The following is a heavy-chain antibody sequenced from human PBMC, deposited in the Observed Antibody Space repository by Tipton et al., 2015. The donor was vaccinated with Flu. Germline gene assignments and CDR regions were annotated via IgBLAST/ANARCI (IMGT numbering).Heavy chain of an antibody. J-gene: IGHJ4*02. D-gene: IGHD3-16*02. CDR2: ISAYNGNT. CDR1: GYSFTSYG. V-gene: IGHV1-18*01. Sequence: QMQLVQSGAEVKKPGASVKVSCKASGYSFTSYGISWVRQAPGQGLEWMGWISAYNGNTNYVQKVQGRVTMTTDTSTSTAYMELRSLRSDDPAVYYCARDRSNGWGSYRWVFGYWGQGTLVTVSS. CDR3: ARDRSNGWGSYRWVFGY.